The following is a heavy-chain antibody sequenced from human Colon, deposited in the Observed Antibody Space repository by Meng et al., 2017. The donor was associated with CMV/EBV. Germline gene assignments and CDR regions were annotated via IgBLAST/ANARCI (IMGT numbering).Heavy chain of an antibody. J-gene: IGHJ6*02. CDR1: GSTFINYA. CDR3: AADTSAY. CDR2: ISGSGYST. Sequence: GESLKISCAASGSTFINYAMSWVRQAPGKGLEWVSGISGSGYSTYSADSVKGRFTISRDNSKNTLYLQMNSLRADDTAIYYCAADTSAYWGQGTTVTVSS. V-gene: IGHV3-23*01.